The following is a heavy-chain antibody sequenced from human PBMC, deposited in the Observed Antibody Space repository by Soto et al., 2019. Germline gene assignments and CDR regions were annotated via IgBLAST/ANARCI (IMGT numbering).Heavy chain of an antibody. V-gene: IGHV3-23*01. CDR1: GFTFSSYA. J-gene: IGHJ4*02. CDR3: AREYSSGWYAPFDY. CDR2: ISGSGGST. D-gene: IGHD6-19*01. Sequence: GGSLRLSCAASGFTFSSYAMSWVRQAPGKGLEWVSAISGSGGSTYYTDSVKGRFTISRDNSKNTLYLQMNSLRAEDTAVYYCAREYSSGWYAPFDYWGQGTLVTVSS.